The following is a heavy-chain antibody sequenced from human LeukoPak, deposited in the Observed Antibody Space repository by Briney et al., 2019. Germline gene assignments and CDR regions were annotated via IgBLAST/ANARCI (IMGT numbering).Heavy chain of an antibody. J-gene: IGHJ4*02. D-gene: IGHD3-10*01. V-gene: IGHV3-48*01. CDR2: ISTSSRST. CDR3: ARSAVRGVACDY. Sequence: GGSLRLSCTASGFTFSGFSMHWVRQAPGKGLEWLSYISTSSRSTYYADSVKGRFTISRDNAKDTLFLDMHSLRPGDSAVYYCARSAVRGVACDYWGQGTLLTVSS. CDR1: GFTFSGFS.